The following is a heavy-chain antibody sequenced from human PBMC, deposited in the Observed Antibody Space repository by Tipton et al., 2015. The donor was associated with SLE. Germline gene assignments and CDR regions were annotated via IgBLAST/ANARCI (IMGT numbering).Heavy chain of an antibody. Sequence: TLSLTCAVYGGSFSGYYCSWIRQPPGKGLEWIGEINHSGSTNYNPSLKSRVTISADTSKNQFSLKLSSVTAADTAVYYCAKIYSKGAFDIWGQGTMVTVSS. CDR1: GGSFSGYY. D-gene: IGHD2-21*01. CDR3: AKIYSKGAFDI. CDR2: INHSGST. V-gene: IGHV4-34*01. J-gene: IGHJ3*02.